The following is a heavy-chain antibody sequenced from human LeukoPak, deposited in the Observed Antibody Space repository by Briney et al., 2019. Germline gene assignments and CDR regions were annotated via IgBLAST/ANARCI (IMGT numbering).Heavy chain of an antibody. J-gene: IGHJ3*02. V-gene: IGHV4-59*01. CDR1: RGSIRSYY. Sequence: SETLCVTCTDPRGSIRSYYWSWIRQPPGEGLERIGYLYYNGRTTFNPSGRSRVAMSVAISRKQCTLKLSSLTAADTAVYYCARVVTAGTAPYAFDIWGQGTMVTVSS. D-gene: IGHD2-21*02. CDR2: LYYNGRT. CDR3: ARVVTAGTAPYAFDI.